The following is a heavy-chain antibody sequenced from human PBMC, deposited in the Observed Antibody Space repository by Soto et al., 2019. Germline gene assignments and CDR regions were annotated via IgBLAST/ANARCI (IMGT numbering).Heavy chain of an antibody. J-gene: IGHJ5*02. CDR2: ISWNSGNI. CDR3: VKASTYSSSQGWFDP. CDR1: GFSFDGYA. Sequence: GGSLRLSCAASGFSFDGYAMNWVRQPPGKGLEWVSGISWNSGNIDYADSVKGRFTISRDNAKNSLYLQMNSLRAEDTALYYCVKASTYSSSQGWFDPWGQGTLVTVSS. V-gene: IGHV3-9*01. D-gene: IGHD6-6*01.